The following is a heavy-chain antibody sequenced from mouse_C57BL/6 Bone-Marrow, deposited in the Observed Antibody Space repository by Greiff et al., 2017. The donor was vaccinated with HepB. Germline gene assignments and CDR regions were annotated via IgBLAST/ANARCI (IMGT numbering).Heavy chain of an antibody. CDR1: GYTFTSYG. Sequence: QVQLQQSGAELARPGASVKLSCKASGYTFTSYGISWVKQRTGKGLEWIGEIYPRSGNTYYNEKFKGKATLTADKSSSTAYMELRSLTSEDSAVYFYANSYYCSSYWYFDVWGTGTTVTVSS. CDR2: IYPRSGNT. D-gene: IGHD1-1*01. J-gene: IGHJ1*03. CDR3: ANSYYCSSYWYFDV. V-gene: IGHV1-81*01.